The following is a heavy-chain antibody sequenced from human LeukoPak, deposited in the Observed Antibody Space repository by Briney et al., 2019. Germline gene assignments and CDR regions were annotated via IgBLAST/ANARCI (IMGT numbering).Heavy chain of an antibody. J-gene: IGHJ4*02. CDR2: INPNSGGT. CDR1: GYTFTGYY. D-gene: IGHD3-10*01. V-gene: IGHV1-2*02. Sequence: ASVKVSCKASGYTFTGYYMHWVRQAPGQGLEWMGWINPNSGGTNYAQKFQGRVTMTRDTSISTAHMELSRLRSDDTAVYYCARDLGRLWFGEFNYWGQGTLVTVSS. CDR3: ARDLGRLWFGEFNY.